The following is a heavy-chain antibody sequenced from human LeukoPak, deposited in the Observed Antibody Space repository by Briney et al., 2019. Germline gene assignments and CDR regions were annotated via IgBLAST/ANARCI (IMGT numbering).Heavy chain of an antibody. CDR2: ISGNAGTT. CDR1: GFSFSSYE. CDR3: AKVGSSWGFGDY. D-gene: IGHD3-10*01. Sequence: PGGSLRLSCAASGFSFSSYEMNWVRQAPGKGLEWVSFISGNAGTTYYADSVKGRFTISRDNSKNTLYLQMNSLRAEDTAVYYCAKVGSSWGFGDYWGQGTLVTVSS. J-gene: IGHJ4*02. V-gene: IGHV3-23*01.